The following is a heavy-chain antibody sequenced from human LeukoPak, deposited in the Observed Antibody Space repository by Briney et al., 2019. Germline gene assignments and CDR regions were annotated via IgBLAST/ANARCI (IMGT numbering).Heavy chain of an antibody. CDR2: IYYSGNT. CDR1: GGSIGSYY. Sequence: SETLSLTCTVSGGSIGSYYWSWIRQPPGKGLEWIGYIYYSGNTNYNPSLKSRVTISVDTSKNQFSLKLSSVTAADTAVYYCARDRYYGVDYWGQGTLVTVSS. D-gene: IGHD3-10*01. J-gene: IGHJ4*02. V-gene: IGHV4-59*01. CDR3: ARDRYYGVDY.